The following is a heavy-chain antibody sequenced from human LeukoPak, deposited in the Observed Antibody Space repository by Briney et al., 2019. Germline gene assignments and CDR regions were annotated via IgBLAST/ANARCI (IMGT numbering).Heavy chain of an antibody. CDR2: VYHTGNT. Sequence: SETLSLTCTVSGDSIRSTTNYWGWIRQPPGKGLEWIGSVYHTGNTYYNSSLQNRVTLSVDPSKNPFSLKLTSVAAADTAVYYCAHEDYNDFNAFDFWGQGTLVTVSS. CDR1: GDSIRSTTNY. CDR3: AHEDYNDFNAFDF. J-gene: IGHJ4*02. D-gene: IGHD3-22*01. V-gene: IGHV4-39*02.